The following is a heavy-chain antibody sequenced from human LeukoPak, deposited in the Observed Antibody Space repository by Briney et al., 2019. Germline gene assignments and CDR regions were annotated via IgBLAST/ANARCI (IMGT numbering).Heavy chain of an antibody. D-gene: IGHD1-26*01. V-gene: IGHV3-21*01. CDR1: GFTFSSYT. CDR2: ISSSSSYI. CDR3: ARESSGATFQGY. J-gene: IGHJ4*02. Sequence: PGGSLRLPCAASGFTFSSYTMNWVRQAPGKGLEWVSSISSSSSYIYYADSLKGRFTISRDNAKNSLYLQMNSLRAEDTAVYYCARESSGATFQGYWGQGTLVTVSS.